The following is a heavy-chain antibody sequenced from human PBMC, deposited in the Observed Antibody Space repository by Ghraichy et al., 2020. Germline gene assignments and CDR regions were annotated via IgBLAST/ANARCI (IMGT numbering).Heavy chain of an antibody. D-gene: IGHD2-2*01. J-gene: IGHJ4*02. Sequence: GESLNISCAASGFTVSSNYMTWVRQAPGKGLEWVSVIYSGGSTYYADSVKGRFTISRDNSKNTLYLQMNSLRVEDTAMYYCASGPAASLDYWGQGTLVTVSS. CDR2: IYSGGST. V-gene: IGHV3-53*01. CDR1: GFTVSSNY. CDR3: ASGPAASLDY.